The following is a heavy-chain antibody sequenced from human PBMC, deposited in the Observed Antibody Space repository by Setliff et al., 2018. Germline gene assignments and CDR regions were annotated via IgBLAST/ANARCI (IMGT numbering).Heavy chain of an antibody. CDR2: MNPNSGNT. CDR3: ARGSVEYSRGWYYFDY. D-gene: IGHD6-19*01. CDR1: GYTFTSYD. Sequence: ASVKVSCKASGYTFTSYDINWVRQATGQGLEWMGWMNPNSGNTGYAQKFQGRVTMTSDTSTNTVYLEVSSLRSEDTAVYYCARGSVEYSRGWYYFDYWAQGTLVTVSS. J-gene: IGHJ4*02. V-gene: IGHV1-8*01.